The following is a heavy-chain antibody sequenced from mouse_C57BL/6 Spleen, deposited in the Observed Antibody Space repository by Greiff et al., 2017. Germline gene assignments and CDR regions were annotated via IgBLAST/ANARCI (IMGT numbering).Heavy chain of an antibody. CDR1: GYTFTSYW. J-gene: IGHJ1*03. V-gene: IGHV1-69*01. Sequence: QVQLQQPGAELVMPGASVKLSCKASGYTFTSYWMHWVKQRPGQGLEWIGEIDPSDSYTNYNQKFKGKSPLTVDKSSSTAYMQLSSLTSEDSAVYYCARSWDDWYFDVWGTGTTVTVSS. CDR3: ARSWDDWYFDV. D-gene: IGHD4-1*01. CDR2: IDPSDSYT.